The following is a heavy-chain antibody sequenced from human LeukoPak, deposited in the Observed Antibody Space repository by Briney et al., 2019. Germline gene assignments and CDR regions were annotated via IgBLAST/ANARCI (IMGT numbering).Heavy chain of an antibody. CDR1: GGTFSSYA. CDR3: ARASSSSSWVLPYDY. Sequence: SVKVSCKASGGTFSSYAIIWVRQAPGQGLEWMGGIIPIFGTANYAQKFQGRVTITADESTSTAYMELSSLRSEDTAVYYCARASSSSSWVLPYDYWGQGTLVTVSS. CDR2: IIPIFGTA. D-gene: IGHD6-13*01. J-gene: IGHJ4*02. V-gene: IGHV1-69*13.